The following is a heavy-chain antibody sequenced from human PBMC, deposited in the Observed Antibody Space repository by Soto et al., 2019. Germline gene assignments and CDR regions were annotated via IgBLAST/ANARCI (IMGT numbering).Heavy chain of an antibody. CDR1: GYTFTRYY. Sequence: GASVKVSCKASGYTFTRYYIHWVRQGPGQRLEWMGIINPSGGTTTYAQKFQGRVTITADESTSTAYMELSSLRSEDTAVYYCAPYCSGGSCYGDPTLRYFQHWGQGTLVTVSS. V-gene: IGHV1-46*01. CDR2: INPSGGTT. J-gene: IGHJ1*01. CDR3: APYCSGGSCYGDPTLRYFQH. D-gene: IGHD2-15*01.